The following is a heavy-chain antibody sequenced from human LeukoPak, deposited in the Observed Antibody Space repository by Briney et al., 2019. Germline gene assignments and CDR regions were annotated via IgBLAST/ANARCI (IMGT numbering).Heavy chain of an antibody. D-gene: IGHD1-20*01. CDR3: ARDTYNWNDNDAFDI. V-gene: IGHV1-46*01. Sequence: ASVTVSCKASGYTFTSYYMHWVRQAPGQGLEWMGIINPSGGSTSYAQKFQGRVTMTRDTSTSTVYMELSSLRSEDTAVYYCARDTYNWNDNDAFDIWGQGTMVTVSS. CDR1: GYTFTSYY. CDR2: INPSGGST. J-gene: IGHJ3*02.